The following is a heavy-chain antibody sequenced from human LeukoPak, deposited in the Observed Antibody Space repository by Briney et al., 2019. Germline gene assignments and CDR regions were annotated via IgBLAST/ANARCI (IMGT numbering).Heavy chain of an antibody. V-gene: IGHV3-21*01. CDR2: ISSSTSHI. J-gene: IGHJ5*02. CDR3: AKDPRGDYSSGWFHPNWFDP. CDR1: GFTFSNYN. Sequence: GGSLRLSCAASGFTFSNYNMNWFRQAPGKGLEWVSSISSSTSHIYYADSVKGRFTISRDNAKNSLYLQMNSLRAEDTAVYYCAKDPRGDYSSGWFHPNWFDPWGQGTLVTVSS. D-gene: IGHD6-19*01.